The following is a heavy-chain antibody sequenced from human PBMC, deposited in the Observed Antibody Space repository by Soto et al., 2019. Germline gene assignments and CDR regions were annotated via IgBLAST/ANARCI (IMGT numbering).Heavy chain of an antibody. D-gene: IGHD3-10*01. J-gene: IGHJ6*03. CDR2: INHSGST. Sequence: SETLSLTCAVYGGSFSGYYWSWIRQPPGKGLEWIGEINHSGSTNYNPSLKSRVIISVDTSKNQFSLKLSSVTAADTAVYYCARGQDGSWSYYYTYYYYYMDLRAKRTTVTVSS. V-gene: IGHV4-34*01. CDR3: ARGQDGSWSYYYTYYYYYMDL. CDR1: GGSFSGYY.